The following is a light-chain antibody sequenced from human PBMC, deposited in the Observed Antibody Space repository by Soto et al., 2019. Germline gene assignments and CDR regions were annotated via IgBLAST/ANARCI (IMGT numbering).Light chain of an antibody. J-gene: IGKJ4*01. CDR1: QGINNW. CDR2: AVS. V-gene: IGKV1-12*01. CDR3: KQSSAFPLT. Sequence: DIQMTQSPFTLSASVGDRVTITCRASQGINNWLAWYQQKPGKAPELLIYAVSYLQSGVPSRFSGSGSGTDFTLTISSLQPEDFATYFCKQSSAFPLTFGGGTKVDIK.